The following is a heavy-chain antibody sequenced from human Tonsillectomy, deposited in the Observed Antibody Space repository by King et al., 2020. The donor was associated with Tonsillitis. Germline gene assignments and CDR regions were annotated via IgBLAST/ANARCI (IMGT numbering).Heavy chain of an antibody. D-gene: IGHD2-2*03. CDR2: MNPKSGGT. Sequence: EQLVQSGPEVKKPGASVKVSCKASGYTFSDYYIHWLRQAPGQGLEWMGWMNPKSGGTSYAQKFQGRVTMTRDTSINTAYMEVSRLKSDDTAMYYCARVDMRGFAFDIWGQGTTVAVSS. J-gene: IGHJ3*02. V-gene: IGHV1-2*02. CDR3: ARVDMRGFAFDI. CDR1: GYTFSDYY.